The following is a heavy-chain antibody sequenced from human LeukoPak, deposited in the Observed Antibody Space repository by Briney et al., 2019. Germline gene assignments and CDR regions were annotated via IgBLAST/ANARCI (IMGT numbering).Heavy chain of an antibody. CDR1: GFTFSSYA. Sequence: GGSLRLSCAASGFTFSSYAMSWVRQAPGKGLEWVSAISGSGGSTYYADSVKGRFTISRDNSKNTLYLQMNSLRAEDTAVYYCAKDYYDSSGYYPPDAFDIWGQGTMVTVSS. V-gene: IGHV3-23*01. D-gene: IGHD3-22*01. J-gene: IGHJ3*02. CDR3: AKDYYDSSGYYPPDAFDI. CDR2: ISGSGGST.